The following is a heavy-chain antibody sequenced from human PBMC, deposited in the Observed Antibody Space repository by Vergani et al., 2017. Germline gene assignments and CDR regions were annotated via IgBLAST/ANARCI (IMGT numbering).Heavy chain of an antibody. J-gene: IGHJ5*02. V-gene: IGHV4-59*12. D-gene: IGHD3-10*01. CDR2: IYYSGST. CDR1: GGSISSYY. CDR3: ARALLNSPRWFDP. Sequence: QVQLQESGPGLVKPSETLSLTCTVSGGSISSYYWSWIRQPPGKGLEWIGYIYYSGSTYYNPSLKSLVTISVDTSKNQFSLKLSSVTAADTAVYYCARALLNSPRWFDPWGQGALVTVSS.